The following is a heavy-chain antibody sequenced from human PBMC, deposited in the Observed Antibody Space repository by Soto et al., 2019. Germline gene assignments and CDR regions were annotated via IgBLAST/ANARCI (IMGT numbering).Heavy chain of an antibody. Sequence: PSETLSLTCTVSGGSISSYYWSWIRQPPGKGLEWIGYIYYSGSTNYNPSLKSRVTISVDTSKNQFSLKLRSVTAADTAVYYCARVGNSPKTYYYDSRPMWAFDIWGQGTMVTVSS. CDR3: ARVGNSPKTYYYDSRPMWAFDI. J-gene: IGHJ3*02. CDR2: IYYSGST. CDR1: GGSISSYY. V-gene: IGHV4-59*01. D-gene: IGHD3-22*01.